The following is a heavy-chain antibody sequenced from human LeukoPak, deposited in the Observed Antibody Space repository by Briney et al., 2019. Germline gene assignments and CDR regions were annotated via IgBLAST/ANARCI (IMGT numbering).Heavy chain of an antibody. CDR3: TRSDYYDSSGYYHFDY. D-gene: IGHD3-22*01. CDR2: IRSKAYGGTT. CDR1: GFTFSSYA. Sequence: GGALRLSCAASGFTFSSYAMHWVRQAPGKGREGVGFIRSKAYGGTTEYAASVKGRFNISRDDSKSIAYLQMNSLKTEDTAVYYCTRSDYYDSSGYYHFDYWGQGTLVTVSS. J-gene: IGHJ4*02. V-gene: IGHV3-49*04.